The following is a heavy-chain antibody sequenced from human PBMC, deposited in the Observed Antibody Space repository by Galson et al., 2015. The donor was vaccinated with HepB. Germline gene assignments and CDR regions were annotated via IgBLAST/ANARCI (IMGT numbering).Heavy chain of an antibody. CDR3: ARVLGRNGYDAFDI. V-gene: IGHV3-30-3*01. J-gene: IGHJ3*02. Sequence: SLRLSCAASGFTFSSYAMHWVRQAPGKGLEWVAVISYDGSNKYYADSVKGRFTISRDNSKNTLYLQMNSLRAEDTAVYYCARVLGRNGYDAFDIWGQGTMVTVSS. CDR1: GFTFSSYA. D-gene: IGHD1-26*01. CDR2: ISYDGSNK.